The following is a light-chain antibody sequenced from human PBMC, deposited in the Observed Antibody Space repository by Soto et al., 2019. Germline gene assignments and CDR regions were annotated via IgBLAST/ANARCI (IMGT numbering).Light chain of an antibody. CDR3: QHYNSYSEA. CDR1: QSVSSNY. CDR2: GAS. V-gene: IGKV3-20*01. Sequence: EIVLTQSPGTLSLSPGERATLSCRASQSVSSNYLAWYQQKPGQAPRLLIYGASSRATGIPDRFSGSGSGTDFTLTISRLEPEDFATYYCQHYNSYSEAFGQGTKVELK. J-gene: IGKJ1*01.